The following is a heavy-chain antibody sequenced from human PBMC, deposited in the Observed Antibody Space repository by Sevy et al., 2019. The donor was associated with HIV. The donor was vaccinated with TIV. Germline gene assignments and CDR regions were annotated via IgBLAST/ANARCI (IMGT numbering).Heavy chain of an antibody. CDR1: GGSFSGYY. CDR2: INHSGSP. J-gene: IGHJ4*02. CDR3: AKGWNYYDSSGYYYFDY. Sequence: SETLSLTCAVYGGSFSGYYWSWIRQPPGKGLEWIGEINHSGSPNYNPSLKSRFTISVETSKNQFSLKLSPLTAADTAVYYCAKGWNYYDSSGYYYFDYWGLGTLVTVSS. D-gene: IGHD3-22*01. V-gene: IGHV4-34*01.